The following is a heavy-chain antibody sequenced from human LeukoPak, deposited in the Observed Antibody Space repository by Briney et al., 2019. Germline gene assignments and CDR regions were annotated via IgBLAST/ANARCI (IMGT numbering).Heavy chain of an antibody. V-gene: IGHV4-39*02. Sequence: SETLSLTCTVSGGSIGSSNYYWGWIRQPPGKGLEWIGSINYSGSTYYNPSLKSRVTISVDTSKNQFSLKLSSVTAADTAVYYCAREGDSGSFAIWGQGTMVTVSS. D-gene: IGHD1-26*01. J-gene: IGHJ3*02. CDR3: AREGDSGSFAI. CDR2: INYSGST. CDR1: GGSIGSSNYY.